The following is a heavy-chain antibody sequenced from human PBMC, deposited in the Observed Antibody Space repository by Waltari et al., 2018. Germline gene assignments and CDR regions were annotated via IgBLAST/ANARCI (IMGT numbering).Heavy chain of an antibody. Sequence: EVQLVASGGGLVQPGGSLRLSCAASVFTYRMYWMHWVRQAPGKGLVWVSRSNSDGSSTSYADSVKGRFTISKDNAKNTVYLQMNSLRAEDTAIYYCARGARRTTVTTGWWYFDLWGRGTLVTVSS. CDR2: SNSDGSST. CDR1: VFTYRMYW. D-gene: IGHD4-17*01. V-gene: IGHV3-74*01. CDR3: ARGARRTTVTTGWWYFDL. J-gene: IGHJ2*01.